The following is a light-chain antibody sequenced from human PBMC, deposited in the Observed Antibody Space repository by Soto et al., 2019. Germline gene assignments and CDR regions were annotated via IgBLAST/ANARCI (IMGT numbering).Light chain of an antibody. CDR2: AAS. CDR3: QQYGSNPSIT. J-gene: IGKJ5*01. CDR1: QSVPSNY. Sequence: IVLTQSLGTLSLSPGERATLSCRASQSVPSNYVAWYQQKPGQAPRLLIYAASSRTTGIPDRFSGSGSGTDFTLTISRLEPEDFAVYYCQQYGSNPSITFGQGTRLEIK. V-gene: IGKV3-20*01.